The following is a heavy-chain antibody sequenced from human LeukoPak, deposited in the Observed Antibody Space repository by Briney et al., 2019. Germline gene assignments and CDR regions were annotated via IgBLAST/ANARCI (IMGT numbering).Heavy chain of an antibody. V-gene: IGHV4-39*07. CDR1: GGSISSSSYY. CDR2: IYYSGST. J-gene: IGHJ5*01. CDR3: ARGSGGNSGGSKFDP. Sequence: SETLSLTCTVSGGSISSSSYYWGWIRQPPGKGLEWIGSIYYSGSTCYNPSLKSRVTISVDTSKNQFSLKLSSVTAADTAVYYCARGSGGNSGGSKFDPWGQGTLVTVSS. D-gene: IGHD4-23*01.